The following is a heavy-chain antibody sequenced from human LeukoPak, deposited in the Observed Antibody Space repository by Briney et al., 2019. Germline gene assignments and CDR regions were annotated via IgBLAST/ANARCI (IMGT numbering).Heavy chain of an antibody. CDR3: AKDPGYYDSF. V-gene: IGHV3-30*02. CDR1: GFTLSSYG. J-gene: IGHJ4*02. CDR2: IRYDGSNK. Sequence: TGGSLRLSCAASGFTLSSYGMHWVRQAPGKGLEWVAFIRYDGSNKYYADSVKGRFTISRDNSKNTLYLQMNSLRAEDTAVYYCAKDPGYYDSFWGQGTLVTVSS. D-gene: IGHD3-22*01.